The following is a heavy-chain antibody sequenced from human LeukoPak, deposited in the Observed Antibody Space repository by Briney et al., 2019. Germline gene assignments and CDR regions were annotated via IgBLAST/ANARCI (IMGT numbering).Heavy chain of an antibody. CDR1: GFTFSYHW. V-gene: IGHV3-7*01. Sequence: GGSLTLSCAASGFTFSYHWMTWVRQAPGKGLEWVANIKNDGAVKNYVDSVKARFTISRDNAKNSLYLQMNSLRAEDTAVYYCARDSYSKGDFWGQGVLVTVSS. J-gene: IGHJ4*02. CDR3: ARDSYSKGDF. CDR2: IKNDGAVK. D-gene: IGHD6-13*01.